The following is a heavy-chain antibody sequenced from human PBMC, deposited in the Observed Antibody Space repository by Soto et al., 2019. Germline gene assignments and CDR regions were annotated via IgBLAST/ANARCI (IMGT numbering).Heavy chain of an antibody. Sequence: QVQLVESGGGVVQPGRSLRLSCAASGITFRTYGMHWVRQALGKGLEWVAVISYDGSNEYYADSVTGRFTISRDNCKNTLYLQTHRLRGDDTAVYYCPNSPLFQYHYDMHVWGPGTTVTVSS. CDR1: GITFRTYG. V-gene: IGHV3-30*18. CDR3: PNSPLFQYHYDMHV. J-gene: IGHJ6*02. D-gene: IGHD2-21*01. CDR2: ISYDGSNE.